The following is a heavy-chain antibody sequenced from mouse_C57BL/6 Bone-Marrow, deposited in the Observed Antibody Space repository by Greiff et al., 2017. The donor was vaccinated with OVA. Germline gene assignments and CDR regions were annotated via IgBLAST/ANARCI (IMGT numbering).Heavy chain of an antibody. CDR1: GYAFSSSW. V-gene: IGHV1-82*01. J-gene: IGHJ2*01. Sequence: QVQLQQPGPELVKPGASVKISCKASGYAFSSSWMNWVKQRPGQGLEWIGRIYPGDGDTNYNGKFKGKATLTADKSSSTAYMQLSSLTSEDSAVYFCAYYGSTFDYWGQGTTLTVSS. CDR3: AYYGSTFDY. CDR2: IYPGDGDT. D-gene: IGHD1-1*01.